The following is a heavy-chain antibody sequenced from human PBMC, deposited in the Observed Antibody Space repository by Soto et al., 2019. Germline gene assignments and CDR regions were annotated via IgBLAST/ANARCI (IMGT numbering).Heavy chain of an antibody. Sequence: GGSLRLSCAASGFTFSTFTMNWVRQAPGKGLEWVSSISSSSSYIYYADSVKGRFTISRDNAKNSLSLQMNSLRAEDTAVYYCARSRPAVVLAAILHWGQGTLVTVSS. CDR1: GFTFSTFT. D-gene: IGHD2-2*01. J-gene: IGHJ4*02. CDR2: ISSSSSYI. V-gene: IGHV3-21*01. CDR3: ARSRPAVVLAAILH.